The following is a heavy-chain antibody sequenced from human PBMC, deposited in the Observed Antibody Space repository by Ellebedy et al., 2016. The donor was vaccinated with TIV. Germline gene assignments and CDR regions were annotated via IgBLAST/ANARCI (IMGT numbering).Heavy chain of an antibody. CDR3: ARNSMVRGVPVDY. V-gene: IGHV1-69*02. Sequence: AASVKVSCKASGGTFSNYTIIWVRQAPGQGLEWMGRIIPILGIANYAQKFQGRVTITADRSTNTVYMELSSLTSEDTATYYCARNSMVRGVPVDYWGQGTLVTVSS. J-gene: IGHJ4*02. D-gene: IGHD3-10*01. CDR2: IIPILGIA. CDR1: GGTFSNYT.